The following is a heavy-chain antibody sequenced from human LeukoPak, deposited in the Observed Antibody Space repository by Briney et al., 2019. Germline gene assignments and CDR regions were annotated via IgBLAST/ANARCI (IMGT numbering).Heavy chain of an antibody. V-gene: IGHV4-59*01. CDR2: IYYSGST. J-gene: IGHJ4*02. CDR3: ARVNMVRGVIVFDY. D-gene: IGHD3-10*01. Sequence: SETLSLTCTVSGGSISSYHWSWIRQPPGKGLEWIGYIYYSGSTNYNPSLKSRVTISVDTSKNQFSLKLSSVTAADTAVYYCARVNMVRGVIVFDYWGQGTLVTVSS. CDR1: GGSISSYH.